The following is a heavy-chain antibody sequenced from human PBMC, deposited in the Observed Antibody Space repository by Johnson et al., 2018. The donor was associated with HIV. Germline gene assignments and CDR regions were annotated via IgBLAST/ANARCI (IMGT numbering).Heavy chain of an antibody. CDR2: ISFDGSNK. CDR3: ARVRPNPTVTTRGAAFDI. D-gene: IGHD4-17*01. J-gene: IGHJ3*02. V-gene: IGHV3-30*04. CDR1: GFTFSNYP. Sequence: QVQLVESGGGLLQPGRSLRLSCAASGFTFSNYPMHWVRQAPGKGLEWVAVISFDGSNKYYADSVKGRFTISRDNSKNTLYLQLNSLRAEDTAVYYCARVRPNPTVTTRGAAFDIWGQGTMVTVSS.